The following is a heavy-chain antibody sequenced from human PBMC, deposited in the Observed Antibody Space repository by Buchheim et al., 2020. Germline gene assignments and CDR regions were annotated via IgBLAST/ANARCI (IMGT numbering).Heavy chain of an antibody. CDR2: ISYDGSNK. V-gene: IGHV3-30-3*01. Sequence: QVQLVESGGGVVQPGRSLRLSCAASGFTFSSYAMNWVRQAPGKGLEWVAVISYDGSNKYYADSVKGRFTISRDNSKNTLYLQMNSLRAEDTAVYYCARGMGDVGPTSVDYWGQGTL. D-gene: IGHD1-26*01. J-gene: IGHJ4*02. CDR1: GFTFSSYA. CDR3: ARGMGDVGPTSVDY.